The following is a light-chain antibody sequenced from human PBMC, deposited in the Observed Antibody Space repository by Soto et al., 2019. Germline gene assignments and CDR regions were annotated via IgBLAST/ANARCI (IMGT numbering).Light chain of an antibody. V-gene: IGLV1-51*01. Sequence: QSVLTQPPSVSAAPGQKVTISCSGSSSNIGGNSVSWYQQLPGTAPKLLIYDDNKRPSGIPDRFSSPKSGTSATLGITGFQTGEEADYYCGSWDSSMSAYVFGTGTKVTVL. CDR3: GSWDSSMSAYV. J-gene: IGLJ1*01. CDR1: SSNIGGNS. CDR2: DDN.